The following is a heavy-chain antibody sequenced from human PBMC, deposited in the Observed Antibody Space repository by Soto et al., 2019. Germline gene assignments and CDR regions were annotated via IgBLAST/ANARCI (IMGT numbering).Heavy chain of an antibody. Sequence: ASVKVSCKASGYTFTGYYMHWVRQAPGQGLEWMGWINPNSGGTNYAQKFQGWVTMTRDTSISTAYMELSRLRSDDTAVYYCARESGPWLPCYYYYGMDVWGQGTTVTVSS. CDR2: INPNSGGT. CDR1: GYTFTGYY. D-gene: IGHD5-12*01. CDR3: ARESGPWLPCYYYYGMDV. V-gene: IGHV1-2*04. J-gene: IGHJ6*02.